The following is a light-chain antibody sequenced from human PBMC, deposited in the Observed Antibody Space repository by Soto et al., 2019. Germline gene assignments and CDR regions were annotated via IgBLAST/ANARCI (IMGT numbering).Light chain of an antibody. V-gene: IGKV1-9*01. J-gene: IGKJ4*01. Sequence: DIQLTQSPSFLSASVGDRVTVTCRASHGISSYLAWYQQKPGKAPKLLIYAASTLQSGVPSRFSGSASGTEFTLTISSLQPEDFATYYCQQLNNYPLTFGGGTKVEIK. CDR1: HGISSY. CDR3: QQLNNYPLT. CDR2: AAS.